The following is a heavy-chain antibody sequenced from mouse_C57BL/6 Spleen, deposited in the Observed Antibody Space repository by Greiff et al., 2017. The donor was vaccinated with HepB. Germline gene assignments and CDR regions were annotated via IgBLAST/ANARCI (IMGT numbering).Heavy chain of an antibody. J-gene: IGHJ4*01. D-gene: IGHD1-1*01. CDR1: GYTFTSYW. CDR2: FGPSDRYS. V-gene: IGHV1-69*01. Sequence: VQLQQPGAELVMPGASVTLSCKASGYTFTSYWMHWVTQRPGQGLEWIGEFGPSDRYSNYNQKFKGKSTLTVDKYSSTAYMQCSSRTSEDSAVYYGARNYYVRRDAMDDWGQGTSVTVSS. CDR3: ARNYYVRRDAMDD.